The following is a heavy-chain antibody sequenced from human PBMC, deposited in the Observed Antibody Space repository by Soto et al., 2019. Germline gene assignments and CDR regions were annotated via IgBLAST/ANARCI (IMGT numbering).Heavy chain of an antibody. Sequence: QLLESGGGLVQPGGSLRLSCEASGFSFSRNAMSWVRQAPGKGLEWVSSISSGGNTYYADSVKGRFTLSRDNSKNTQSLQMTSLGAEDTAVYYCAKLGYCTGGTCYLDYYYGVDVWGQGTTVTVS. V-gene: IGHV3-23*01. CDR3: AKLGYCTGGTCYLDYYYGVDV. CDR1: GFSFSRNA. J-gene: IGHJ6*02. D-gene: IGHD2-15*01. CDR2: ISSGGNT.